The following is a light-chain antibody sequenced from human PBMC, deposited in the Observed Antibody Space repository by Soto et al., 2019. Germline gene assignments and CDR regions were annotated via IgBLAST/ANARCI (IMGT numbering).Light chain of an antibody. Sequence: QSVLTQPPSVSAAPGQTVTISCSGSSSNIGNNYVSWYQQLPGAASKLLIYDSNKRPSGIPERFSASKSGTSATLGITGLQTGDEADYYCGAWDGSLRLYVFGTGAKVTVL. J-gene: IGLJ1*01. CDR3: GAWDGSLRLYV. CDR2: DSN. V-gene: IGLV1-51*01. CDR1: SSNIGNNY.